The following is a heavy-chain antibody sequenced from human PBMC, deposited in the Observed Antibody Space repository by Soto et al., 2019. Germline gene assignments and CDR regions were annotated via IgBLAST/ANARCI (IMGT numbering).Heavy chain of an antibody. CDR2: ISAYNGNT. Sequence: ASVKVSCKASGYTFTSYCISWVRQAPGQGLEWMGWISAYNGNTNYAQKLQGRVTMTTDTSTSTAYMELRSLRSDDTAVYYCARGEGLRYPDPFDYWGQGTLVTVSS. J-gene: IGHJ4*02. D-gene: IGHD5-12*01. CDR1: GYTFTSYC. CDR3: ARGEGLRYPDPFDY. V-gene: IGHV1-18*01.